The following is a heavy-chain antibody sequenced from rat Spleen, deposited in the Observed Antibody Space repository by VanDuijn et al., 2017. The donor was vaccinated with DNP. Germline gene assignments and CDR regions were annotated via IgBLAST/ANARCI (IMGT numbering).Heavy chain of an antibody. J-gene: IGHJ3*01. CDR3: TTGGNNPFPY. Sequence: EVQLVGSGGGLVQPGGSLTLSCAASGFTFSDYNMAWVRQAPTKGLEWVAYIGSDGYAPYYRDSVKGRFTISRDDAKSTLYLQMDSLRSEDTATYYCTTGGNNPFPYWGQGTLVTVSS. CDR1: GFTFSDYN. D-gene: IGHD1-10*01. V-gene: IGHV5-20*01. CDR2: IGSDGYAP.